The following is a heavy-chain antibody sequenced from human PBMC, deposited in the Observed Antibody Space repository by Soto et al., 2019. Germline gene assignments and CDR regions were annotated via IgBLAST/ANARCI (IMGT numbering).Heavy chain of an antibody. V-gene: IGHV1-46*01. CDR3: ARALDIVVVPAAPLYGMDV. D-gene: IGHD2-2*03. Sequence: ASVKVSCKASGYTFTSYYMHWVRQAPGQGLEWMGIINPSGGSTSYAQKFQGRVTMTRDTSTSTVYMELSSLRSEDTAVYYCARALDIVVVPAAPLYGMDVWGQGTTVTVS. J-gene: IGHJ6*02. CDR2: INPSGGST. CDR1: GYTFTSYY.